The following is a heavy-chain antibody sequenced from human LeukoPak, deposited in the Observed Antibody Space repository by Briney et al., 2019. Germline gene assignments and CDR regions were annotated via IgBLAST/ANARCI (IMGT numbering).Heavy chain of an antibody. V-gene: IGHV1-46*01. CDR3: ARDFRAAYYYGSGVDY. D-gene: IGHD3-10*01. CDR2: INPSGGST. CDR1: GYTFTSYY. J-gene: IGHJ4*02. Sequence: GASVKVSCKASGYTFTSYYMHWVRQAPGQGLEWMGIINPSGGSTSYAQKFHGRVTMTRDTSTSTVYMELSSLRPEDTAVYYCARDFRAAYYYGSGVDYWGQGTLVTVSS.